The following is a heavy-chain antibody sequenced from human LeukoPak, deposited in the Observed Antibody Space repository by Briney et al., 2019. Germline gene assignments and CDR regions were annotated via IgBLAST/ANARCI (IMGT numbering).Heavy chain of an antibody. J-gene: IGHJ6*02. CDR2: ISAYNGNT. Sequence: ASVKVSCKASGYTLTSYGISWVRQAPGQGLEWMGWISAYNGNTNYAQKLQGRVTMTTDTSTSTAYMELRSLRSDDTAVYYCARYDSSGYGYYYYGMDVWGQGTTVTVSS. CDR1: GYTLTSYG. CDR3: ARYDSSGYGYYYYGMDV. V-gene: IGHV1-18*01. D-gene: IGHD3-22*01.